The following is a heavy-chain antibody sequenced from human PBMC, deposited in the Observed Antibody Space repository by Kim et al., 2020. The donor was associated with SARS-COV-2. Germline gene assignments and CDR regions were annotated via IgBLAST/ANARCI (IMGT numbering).Heavy chain of an antibody. CDR1: GGSISSGGYY. CDR2: IYYSGST. Sequence: SETLSLTCTVSGGSISSGGYYWSWIRQHPGKGLEWIGYIYYSGSTYYNPSLKSRVTISVDTSKNQFSLKLSSVTAADTAVYYCAREIPAEDSSGYYRGHFDYWGQGTLVTVSS. D-gene: IGHD3-22*01. V-gene: IGHV4-31*03. J-gene: IGHJ4*02. CDR3: AREIPAEDSSGYYRGHFDY.